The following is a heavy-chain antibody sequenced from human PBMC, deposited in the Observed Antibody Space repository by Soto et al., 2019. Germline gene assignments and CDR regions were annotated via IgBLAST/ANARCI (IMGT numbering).Heavy chain of an antibody. CDR1: GFSLITIVIC. D-gene: IGHD3-22*01. CDR3: ARILLNYYDSSGYSGHFDY. Sequence: SGPTLVNPTQTLTLTFTFSGFSLITIVICVRWIRHPPGKALEWLALIDWDDDKYYSTSLKTRLTISKDTSKNQVVLTMTNMDPVDTATYYCARILLNYYDSSGYSGHFDYWGQGTLVTVSS. J-gene: IGHJ4*02. CDR2: IDWDDDK. V-gene: IGHV2-70*01.